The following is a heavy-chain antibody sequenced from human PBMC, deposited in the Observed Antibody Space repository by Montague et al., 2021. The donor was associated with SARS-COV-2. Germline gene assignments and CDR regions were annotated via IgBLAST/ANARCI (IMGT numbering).Heavy chain of an antibody. CDR1: GGSIRSSSHF. Sequence: SETLSLTCTVSGGSIRSSSHFWGWFRQPPEQRLEWIGTISYSGSTYYSPSLKSRVIISADTSKNQFSLNLRSVTAADTAVYFCGLGRGFAVGNHYYYSYGLDVWGQGTTVTVSS. J-gene: IGHJ6*02. V-gene: IGHV4-39*07. CDR2: ISYSGST. D-gene: IGHD3-10*01. CDR3: GLGRGFAVGNHYYYSYGLDV.